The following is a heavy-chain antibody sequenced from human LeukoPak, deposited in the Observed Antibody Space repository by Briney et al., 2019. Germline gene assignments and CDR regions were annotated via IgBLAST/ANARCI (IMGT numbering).Heavy chain of an antibody. CDR3: ARDSGTTVGYFDY. CDR1: GFTFSSYA. V-gene: IGHV3-66*01. J-gene: IGHJ4*02. D-gene: IGHD4-23*01. CDR2: IYSGGNT. Sequence: PGGSLRLSCAASGFTFSSYAMSWVRQAPGRGLEWVSVIYSGGNTYYADSVKGRFTISRDNSKNTLYLQMNSLRADDTAVYYCARDSGTTVGYFDYWGQGTLVTVSS.